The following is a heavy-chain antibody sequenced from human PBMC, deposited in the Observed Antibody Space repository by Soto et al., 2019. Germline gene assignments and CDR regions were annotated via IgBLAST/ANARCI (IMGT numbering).Heavy chain of an antibody. CDR1: GYTFTSYY. V-gene: IGHV1-46*03. CDR3: ARGLEYSGYDWAYYYYYMDV. Sequence: QVQLVQSGAEVKKPGASVKVSCKASGYTFTSYYMHWVRQAPGQGLEWMGIINPSGGRTSDAQKFQGRVTMTRDTSTSTVYMELSSLRSEDTAVYYCARGLEYSGYDWAYYYYYMDVWGKGTTVTVSS. CDR2: INPSGGRT. J-gene: IGHJ6*03. D-gene: IGHD5-12*01.